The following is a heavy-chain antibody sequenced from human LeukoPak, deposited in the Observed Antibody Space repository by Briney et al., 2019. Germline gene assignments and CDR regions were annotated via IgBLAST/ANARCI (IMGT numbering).Heavy chain of an antibody. CDR1: GGSISSYY. CDR3: ARHSGFLTLYYSGLDV. J-gene: IGHJ6*02. D-gene: IGHD6-19*01. Sequence: SETLSLTCTVSGGSISSYYWSWIRQPPGKGLEWIGYIYTSGSTNYNPSLKSRVTVSVDMSQNQFSLKLNSVTAADTAVYFCARHSGFLTLYYSGLDVWGQGTTVTVSS. CDR2: IYTSGST. V-gene: IGHV4-4*09.